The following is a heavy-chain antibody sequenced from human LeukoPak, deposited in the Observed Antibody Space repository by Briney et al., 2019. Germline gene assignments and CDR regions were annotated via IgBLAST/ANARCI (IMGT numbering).Heavy chain of an antibody. Sequence: ASVKVSCKASGYTFTGYYMHWVRQAPGQGLEWMGWINPNSGGTNYAQKFQGRVTMTRDTSISTAYMELSRLRSDDTAVYYCARVTVLEWLRLDYWGQGTLVTVSS. V-gene: IGHV1-2*02. CDR2: INPNSGGT. CDR1: GYTFTGYY. CDR3: ARVTVLEWLRLDY. D-gene: IGHD3-3*01. J-gene: IGHJ4*02.